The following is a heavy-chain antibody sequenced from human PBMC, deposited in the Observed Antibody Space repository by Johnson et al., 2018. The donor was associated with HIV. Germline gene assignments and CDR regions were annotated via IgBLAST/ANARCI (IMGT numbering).Heavy chain of an antibody. D-gene: IGHD3-22*01. Sequence: VQLVESGGGVVRPGGSLRLSCAASGFTFNSYDMHWVRQPTGKGLEWVSGIGTAGDTNYSGSVKGRFTISRENAKNSLYLQMNSLGAGDTAVYYCTRSKPRYYDVGPRGAFDIWGQGTVVGVSS. CDR2: IGTAGDT. CDR3: TRSKPRYYDVGPRGAFDI. J-gene: IGHJ3*02. V-gene: IGHV3-13*01. CDR1: GFTFNSYD.